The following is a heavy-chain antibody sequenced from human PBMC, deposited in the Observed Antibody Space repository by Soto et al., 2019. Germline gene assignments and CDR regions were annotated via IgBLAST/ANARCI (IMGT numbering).Heavy chain of an antibody. CDR3: AGSRDDYGSGQVLGDAFDI. D-gene: IGHD3-10*01. V-gene: IGHV4-59*01. Sequence: SETLSLTCTVSGGSISSYYWSWIRQPPGKGLEWIGYIYYSGSTNYNPSLKSRVTISVDTSKNQFSLKLSSVTAADTAVYYCAGSRDDYGSGQVLGDAFDIWGQGTMVTVSS. CDR2: IYYSGST. CDR1: GGSISSYY. J-gene: IGHJ3*02.